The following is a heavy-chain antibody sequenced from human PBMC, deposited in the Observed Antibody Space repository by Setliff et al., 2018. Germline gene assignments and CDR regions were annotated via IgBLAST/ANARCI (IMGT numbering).Heavy chain of an antibody. Sequence: SETLSLTCAVYGGSFSGYYWSWIRQPPGKGLEWIGEINHSGSTNYIPSLKSRVTISVDTSKNQFSLKLSSVTAADTAVYYCARAIYSSGWYLRYYYYMDAWGKGTTVTVSS. CDR3: ARAIYSSGWYLRYYYYMDA. CDR2: INHSGST. CDR1: GGSFSGYY. D-gene: IGHD6-19*01. V-gene: IGHV4-34*01. J-gene: IGHJ6*03.